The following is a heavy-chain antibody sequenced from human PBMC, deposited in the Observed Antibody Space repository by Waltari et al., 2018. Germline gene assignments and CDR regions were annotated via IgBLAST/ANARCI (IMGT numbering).Heavy chain of an antibody. Sequence: QVQLQESGPGVVKPSETLYLTCNVSGGSISNNHWSWIRQPAGKGLEWIGRVSSTGSTTYNLSLKSRVTMSLYTSKNQFSLKVSSVTAADTAVYYCARDVVVGGTNPFDIWGQGTWVTVSS. CDR3: ARDVVVGGTNPFDI. CDR2: VSSTGST. V-gene: IGHV4-4*07. J-gene: IGHJ3*02. D-gene: IGHD2-21*01. CDR1: GGSISNNH.